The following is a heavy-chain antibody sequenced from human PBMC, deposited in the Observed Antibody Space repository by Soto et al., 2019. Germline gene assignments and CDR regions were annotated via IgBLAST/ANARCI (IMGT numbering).Heavy chain of an antibody. Sequence: GGSLRLSCAASGFTFSSYGMHWVRQAPGKGLEWVAVIWYDGSNKYYADSVKGRFTISRDNSKNTLYLQMNSLRAEDTAVYYCARGSRYYYGSGSLNYYGMDVWGQGTTVTVSS. D-gene: IGHD3-10*01. CDR2: IWYDGSNK. CDR3: ARGSRYYYGSGSLNYYGMDV. J-gene: IGHJ6*02. CDR1: GFTFSSYG. V-gene: IGHV3-33*01.